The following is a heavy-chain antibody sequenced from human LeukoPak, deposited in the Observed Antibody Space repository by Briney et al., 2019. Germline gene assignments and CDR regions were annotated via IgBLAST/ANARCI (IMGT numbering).Heavy chain of an antibody. J-gene: IGHJ4*02. CDR1: GFSVSTYE. CDR3: ARDWNYGFDY. D-gene: IGHD1-7*01. Sequence: GGSLRLSCAASGFSVSTYEMNWVRQAPGKGLEWVSYISSSGRTRKYADSVRGRFTVSRDNANNSLYLQMNSLRAEDTAIYYCARDWNYGFDYWGQGTLVTVSS. CDR2: ISSSGRTR. V-gene: IGHV3-48*03.